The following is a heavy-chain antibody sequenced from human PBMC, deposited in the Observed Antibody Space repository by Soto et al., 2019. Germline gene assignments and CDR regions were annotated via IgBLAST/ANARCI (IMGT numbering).Heavy chain of an antibody. Sequence: QVQLVESGGGVVQPGRSLRLSCAASGFTFSSYAMHWVRQAPGKGLEWVAVIWYDGSNKYYADSVKGRFTISRDNSKNTLYLQMNSLRAEDTAVYYCARRGGYCTNGVCYSGWFDPWGQGTLVTVSS. CDR2: IWYDGSNK. D-gene: IGHD2-8*01. J-gene: IGHJ5*02. CDR3: ARRGGYCTNGVCYSGWFDP. V-gene: IGHV3-33*08. CDR1: GFTFSSYA.